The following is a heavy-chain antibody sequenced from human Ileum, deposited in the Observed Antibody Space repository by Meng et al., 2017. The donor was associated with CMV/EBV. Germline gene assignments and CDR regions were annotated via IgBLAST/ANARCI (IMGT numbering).Heavy chain of an antibody. J-gene: IGHJ4*02. CDR2: VKNKANSYAT. Sequence: VQLVGSGGGLCQPGGSLGLSFAASGFTVSSNYMSWVRQPSGKGLEWVGRVKNKANSYATAYAASVTGRFTISRDDSKNTAYLQMNSLKTEDTAVYYCRCSGGNCNGYWGQGTLVTVSS. D-gene: IGHD2-15*01. CDR1: GFTVSSNY. V-gene: IGHV3-73*01. CDR3: RCSGGNCNGY.